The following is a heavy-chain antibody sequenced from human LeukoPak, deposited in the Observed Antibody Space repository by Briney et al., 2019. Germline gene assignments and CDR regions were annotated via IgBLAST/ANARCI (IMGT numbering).Heavy chain of an antibody. CDR2: IYYSGST. CDR1: GGSISSGSYY. CDR3: ARNKEWENFQQ. J-gene: IGHJ1*01. V-gene: IGHV4-61*01. Sequence: PSETLSLTCTVSGGSISSGSYYWSWIRQPPGKGLEWIGYIYYSGSTNYNPSLKSRVTISVDTSKNQFSLKLNFVTAADTAVYYCARNKEWENFQQWGQGTLVVVSS. D-gene: IGHD3-3*01.